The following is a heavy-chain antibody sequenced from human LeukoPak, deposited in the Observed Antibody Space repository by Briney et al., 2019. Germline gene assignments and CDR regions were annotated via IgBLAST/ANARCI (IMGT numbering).Heavy chain of an antibody. V-gene: IGHV3-48*03. D-gene: IGHD3-10*01. J-gene: IGHJ4*02. CDR3: AKDGGSGILY. CDR1: GFTFSNYE. CDR2: ISASGNPM. Sequence: QPGGSLRLSCAASGFTFSNYEMNWVRQAPGKGLECISYISASGNPMFYADSVKGRFTISRDNAKNSLYLQMNSLRAEDTAIYYCAKDGGSGILYWGQGTLVTVSS.